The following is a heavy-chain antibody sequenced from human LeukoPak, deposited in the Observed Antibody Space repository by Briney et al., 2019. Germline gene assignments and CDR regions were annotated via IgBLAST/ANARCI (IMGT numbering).Heavy chain of an antibody. V-gene: IGHV1-2*02. D-gene: IGHD2-21*01. CDR1: GYTFTGYY. J-gene: IGHJ3*02. Sequence: ASVKVSCKASGYTFTGYYMHWVRQAPGQGLEWMGWINPNSGGTNYAQKFQGRVTMTRDTSISTAYMELSRLRSDDTAVYYCASISVVFDRWDAFDIWGQGTMVTVSS. CDR2: INPNSGGT. CDR3: ASISVVFDRWDAFDI.